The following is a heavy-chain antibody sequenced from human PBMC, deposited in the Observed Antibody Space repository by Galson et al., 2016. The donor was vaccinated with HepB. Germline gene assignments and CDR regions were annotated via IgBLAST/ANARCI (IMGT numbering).Heavy chain of an antibody. V-gene: IGHV1-18*01. D-gene: IGHD3-10*01. Sequence: SVKVSCKASGYSFTSHSISWVRQAPGQGLEWMGYITTYSGDTYYAPNLQSRVTMTTDTSTRTAYMELRSPRSDDTAVYYCARDRDNYGSGSDYWGQGTLVTVS. J-gene: IGHJ4*02. CDR3: ARDRDNYGSGSDY. CDR1: GYSFTSHS. CDR2: ITTYSGDT.